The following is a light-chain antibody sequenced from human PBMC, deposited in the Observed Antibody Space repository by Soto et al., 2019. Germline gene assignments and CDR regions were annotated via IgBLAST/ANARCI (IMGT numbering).Light chain of an antibody. Sequence: EIVLTQSPGTLSLSPGERATFSCRASQSVGSNLAWYQQTPGQAPRLLIYDASNRATGIPVRFSGSGSGTDYTLTVSSLEPEDFAVYYCQQRSNLPWTFGQGTKVDIK. CDR2: DAS. J-gene: IGKJ1*01. V-gene: IGKV3-11*01. CDR3: QQRSNLPWT. CDR1: QSVGSN.